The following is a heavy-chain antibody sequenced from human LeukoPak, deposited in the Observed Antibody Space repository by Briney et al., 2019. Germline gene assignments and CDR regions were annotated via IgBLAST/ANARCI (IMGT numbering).Heavy chain of an antibody. CDR1: GDSTIYNY. V-gene: IGHV4-4*07. D-gene: IGHD3-3*01. CDR3: ARGPGVFGRIWYMDV. Sequence: SEALSLTCSVSGDSTIYNYWSWIRQPAGKGLKWIVRIFSDGKINYSPSLESRVTMSVDNAKNQFSLRLSSVTAADTAVYYCARGPGVFGRIWYMDVWGQGTTVSVSS. J-gene: IGHJ6*03. CDR2: IFSDGKI.